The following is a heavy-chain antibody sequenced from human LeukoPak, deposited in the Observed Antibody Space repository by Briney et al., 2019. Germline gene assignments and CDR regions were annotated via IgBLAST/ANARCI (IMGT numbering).Heavy chain of an antibody. Sequence: NPSETLSLTCTVSGGSISSHYWSWIRQPPGKGLEWIGYIYYSGSTNYNPSLKSRVTISVDTSKNQFSLKLSSVTAADTAVYYCARAEGGYYDAFDIWGQGTMVTVSS. CDR2: IYYSGST. CDR1: GGSISSHY. D-gene: IGHD3-22*01. CDR3: ARAEGGYYDAFDI. V-gene: IGHV4-59*11. J-gene: IGHJ3*02.